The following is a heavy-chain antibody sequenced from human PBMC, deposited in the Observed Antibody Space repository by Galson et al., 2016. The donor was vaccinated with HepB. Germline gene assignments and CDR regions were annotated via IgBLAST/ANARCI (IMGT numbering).Heavy chain of an antibody. CDR2: LNKNNNGGTT. CDR1: GFTLSGFA. D-gene: IGHD3-10*01. CDR3: VKERGGTGRDFDS. Sequence: SLRLSCADAGFTLSGFAMHWVRQAPGKGLECVAGLNKNNNGGTTYYADPVKGKFTIPRDDSENTLYLQMSSLTVDDAAVYYLVKERGGTGRDFDSWGQGTLVTVSS. V-gene: IGHV3-64D*06. J-gene: IGHJ4*02.